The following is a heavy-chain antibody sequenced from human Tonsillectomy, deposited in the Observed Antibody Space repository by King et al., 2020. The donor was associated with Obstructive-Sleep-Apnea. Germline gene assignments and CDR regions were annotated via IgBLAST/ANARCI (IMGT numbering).Heavy chain of an antibody. CDR2: ISSSSITI. D-gene: IGHD1-26*01. J-gene: IGHJ4*02. V-gene: IGHV3-48*01. Sequence: VQLVESGGGLVQPGGSLRLSWAASGFAFSDHTMNWFRQAPGKGLEGISYISSSSITIYYTDSVKGRFTISRDNAKNSLYLQMNSLRAEDTAVYYCARVSGSRPLDYWGQGTLVTVSS. CDR3: ARVSGSRPLDY. CDR1: GFAFSDHT.